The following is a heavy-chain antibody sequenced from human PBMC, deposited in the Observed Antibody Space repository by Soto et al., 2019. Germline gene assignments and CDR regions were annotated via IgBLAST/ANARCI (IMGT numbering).Heavy chain of an antibody. CDR3: ASMGVVTAIRHFDY. CDR2: ISSSGSTI. V-gene: IGHV3-48*03. D-gene: IGHD2-21*02. CDR1: GFTFSSYE. J-gene: IGHJ4*02. Sequence: EVQLVESGGGLVQPGGSLRLSCAASGFTFSSYEMNWVRQAPGKGLAWVSYISSSGSTIYYADSVKGRFTISRDNAKNSLYLQMNSLRAEDTAVYYCASMGVVTAIRHFDYWGQGTLVTVSS.